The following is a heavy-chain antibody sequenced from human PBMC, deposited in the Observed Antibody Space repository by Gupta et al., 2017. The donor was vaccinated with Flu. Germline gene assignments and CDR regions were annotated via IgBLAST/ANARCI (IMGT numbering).Heavy chain of an antibody. D-gene: IGHD5-12*01. Sequence: QAPGKGLEWVANIKQDGSEKYYVDSVKGRFTISRDNAKNSLDLQMNSLRAEDTAVYYCGGGGYDYGSRWFDPWGQGTLVTVSS. CDR3: GGGGYDYGSRWFDP. J-gene: IGHJ5*02. V-gene: IGHV3-7*04. CDR2: IKQDGSEK.